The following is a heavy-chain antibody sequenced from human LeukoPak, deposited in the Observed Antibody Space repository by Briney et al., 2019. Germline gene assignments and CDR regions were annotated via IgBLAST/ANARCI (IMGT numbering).Heavy chain of an antibody. J-gene: IGHJ4*02. V-gene: IGHV1-69*05. CDR2: IIPIFGTA. CDR1: GGTFSSYA. Sequence: SVKVSCKASGGTFSSYAISWVRQAPGQGLEWMGRIIPIFGTANYAQKFQGRVTITTDESTSTAYMELSSLRSEDTSVYYCARGYYDSSGTDYWGQGTLVTVSS. D-gene: IGHD3-22*01. CDR3: ARGYYDSSGTDY.